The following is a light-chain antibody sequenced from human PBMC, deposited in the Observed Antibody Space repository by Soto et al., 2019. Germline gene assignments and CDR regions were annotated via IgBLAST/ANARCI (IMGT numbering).Light chain of an antibody. CDR2: AVS. CDR3: ISYTDRQSYL. CDR1: SSDIGSYDH. Sequence: QSALTQPASVSGSPGQSITISCSGTSSDIGSYDHVAWYQQFPGKSPKLIIYAVSDRPSGVSDRFSGSKSGISASLTISGLQTEDEADYYCISYTDRQSYLFGTGIKLTVL. J-gene: IGLJ1*01. V-gene: IGLV2-14*03.